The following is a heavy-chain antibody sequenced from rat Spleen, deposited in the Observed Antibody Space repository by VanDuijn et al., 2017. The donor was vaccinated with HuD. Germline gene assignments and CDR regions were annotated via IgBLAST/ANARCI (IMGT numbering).Heavy chain of an antibody. V-gene: IGHV5-29*01. Sequence: EVHLVESNGGLVQPGRSLKLSCAASGFTFSDYYMAWVRQAPTKGLEWVATIIYDGSSTYYRDSVKGRFTISRDNAKSTLYLQMDSLRSEDTATYYCARPLYTTVPNWFAYWGQGTLVTVSS. CDR3: ARPLYTTVPNWFAY. D-gene: IGHD1-6*01. CDR2: IIYDGSST. J-gene: IGHJ3*01. CDR1: GFTFSDYY.